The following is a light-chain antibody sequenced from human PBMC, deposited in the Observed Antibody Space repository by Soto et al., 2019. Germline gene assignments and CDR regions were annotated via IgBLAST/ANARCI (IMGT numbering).Light chain of an antibody. CDR1: QSVSSTY. J-gene: IGKJ1*01. V-gene: IGKV3-20*01. CDR3: QQYGGSRWT. CDR2: GAS. Sequence: EIVLTQSPGTLSLSPGERATLSCRANQSVSSTYLAWYQQKPGQAPRLLIYGASNRATGIPDRFSGSGSGTDFTLTISRLEPEDFAVYYCQQYGGSRWTFGQGTKVDIK.